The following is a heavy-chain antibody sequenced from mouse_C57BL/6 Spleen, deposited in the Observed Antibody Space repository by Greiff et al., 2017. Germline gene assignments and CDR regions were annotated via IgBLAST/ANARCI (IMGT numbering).Heavy chain of an antibody. D-gene: IGHD2-1*01. CDR2: IYPRSGNT. Sequence: QVHVKQSGAELARPGASVKLSCKASGYTFTSYGISWVKQRTGQGLEWIGEIYPRSGNTYYNEKFKGKATLTADKSSSTAYMELRSLTSEDSAVYFCASNYVIDYAMDYWGQGTSVTVSS. CDR3: ASNYVIDYAMDY. J-gene: IGHJ4*01. V-gene: IGHV1-81*01. CDR1: GYTFTSYG.